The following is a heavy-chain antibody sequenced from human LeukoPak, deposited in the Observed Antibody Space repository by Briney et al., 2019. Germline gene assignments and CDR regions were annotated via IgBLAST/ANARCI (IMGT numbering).Heavy chain of an antibody. D-gene: IGHD3-3*01. CDR3: ARDSAISPRTEFDP. CDR1: GGTFSSYA. V-gene: IGHV1-69*06. CDR2: IIPIFGTA. J-gene: IGHJ5*02. Sequence: ASVKVSCKASGGTFSSYAISWVRQAPGQGLEWMGGIIPIFGTANYAQKFQGRVTITADKSTSTAYMELSSLRSEDTAVYYCARDSAISPRTEFDPWGQGTLDTVSS.